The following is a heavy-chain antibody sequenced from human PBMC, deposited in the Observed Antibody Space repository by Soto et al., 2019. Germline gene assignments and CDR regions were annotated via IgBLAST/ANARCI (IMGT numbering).Heavy chain of an antibody. CDR1: GYTFTSYG. J-gene: IGHJ6*02. Sequence: ASVKVSCKASGYTFTSYGISWVRQAPGQGLEWMGWISAYNGNTNYAQKLQGRVTMTTDTSTSTAFMELRSLRSDDTAVYYCARVDSSGWYNGYYYGMDVWGQGTTVTVSS. CDR2: ISAYNGNT. V-gene: IGHV1-18*01. CDR3: ARVDSSGWYNGYYYGMDV. D-gene: IGHD6-19*01.